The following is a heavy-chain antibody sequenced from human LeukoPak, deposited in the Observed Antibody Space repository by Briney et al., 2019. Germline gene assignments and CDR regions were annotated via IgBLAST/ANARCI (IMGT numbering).Heavy chain of an antibody. V-gene: IGHV3-7*01. D-gene: IGHD3-22*01. Sequence: PGGSLRLSCVASGFTFSNYWMIWVRQAPGKGLDGVANIKQYGSEKYYVDSVKGRFTISRDNTKNSLYVQMNSLRAEDTAVYYCARAKAETSGSIDYWGQGALVTVSS. CDR1: GFTFSNYW. CDR3: ARAKAETSGSIDY. CDR2: IKQYGSEK. J-gene: IGHJ4*02.